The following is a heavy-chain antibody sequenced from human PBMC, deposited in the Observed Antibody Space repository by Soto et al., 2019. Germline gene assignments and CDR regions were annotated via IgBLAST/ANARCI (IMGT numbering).Heavy chain of an antibody. CDR3: ARFTGSGTAEVGFDS. D-gene: IGHD3-10*01. Sequence: QVQLVESGGDVVQPGMSLRLSCAASGFTFSRYGMHWVRQAPGKGLEWVAVIWDDGSNKYYTDSVKGRFTLASDNSQNTLYLQMNSLRGEDTAVYYCARFTGSGTAEVGFDSWGQGTLVTVSS. CDR1: GFTFSRYG. CDR2: IWDDGSNK. J-gene: IGHJ4*02. V-gene: IGHV3-33*01.